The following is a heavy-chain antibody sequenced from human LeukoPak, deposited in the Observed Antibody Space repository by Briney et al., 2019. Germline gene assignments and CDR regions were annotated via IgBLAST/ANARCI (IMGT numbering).Heavy chain of an antibody. CDR1: GFTFTMFG. CDR2: IDARSGIV. Sequence: GGSLRLSCAASGFTFTMFGMNWVRQAPGRGLEWVSYIDARSGIVYYADSVKGRFTISRDNAKNSLYLQMNSLRAEDTAVYYCAKARYSSSWSPYYYGMDVWGQGTTVTVSS. V-gene: IGHV3-48*01. D-gene: IGHD6-13*01. CDR3: AKARYSSSWSPYYYGMDV. J-gene: IGHJ6*02.